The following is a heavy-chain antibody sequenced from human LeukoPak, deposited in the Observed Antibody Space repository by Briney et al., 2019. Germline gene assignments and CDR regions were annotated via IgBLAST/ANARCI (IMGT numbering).Heavy chain of an antibody. Sequence: GASVKVSCKASGYTFTSYGISWVRQAPGQGLEWMGWISAYNGNTNYAQKLQGRVTITADESTSTAYMELSSLRSEDTAVYYCAREGRDIVVVPAAFSWFDPWGQGTLVTVSS. CDR2: ISAYNGNT. J-gene: IGHJ5*02. CDR3: AREGRDIVVVPAAFSWFDP. CDR1: GYTFTSYG. V-gene: IGHV1-18*01. D-gene: IGHD2-2*01.